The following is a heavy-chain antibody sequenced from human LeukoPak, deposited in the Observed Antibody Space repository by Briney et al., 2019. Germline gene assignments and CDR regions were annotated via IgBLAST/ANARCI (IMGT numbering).Heavy chain of an antibody. CDR3: ARPGVVNTPTPYYYYSYMDV. D-gene: IGHD3-3*01. J-gene: IGHJ6*03. Sequence: GSSVKVSCKASGCTFSSYAISWVRQAPGQGLEWVGGIISIFSTTNYADKLQGRVTITTDNSTNTVYMEMSSLRYEDTALYYCARPGVVNTPTPYYYYSYMDVWGKGTTVTVSS. V-gene: IGHV1-69*05. CDR1: GCTFSSYA. CDR2: IISIFSTT.